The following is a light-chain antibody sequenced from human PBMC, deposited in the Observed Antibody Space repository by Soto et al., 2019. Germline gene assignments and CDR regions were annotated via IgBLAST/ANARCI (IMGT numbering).Light chain of an antibody. CDR3: QQRSNWPPRIT. CDR2: DAS. J-gene: IGKJ5*01. CDR1: QSVSSY. Sequence: EIVLTQSPATLSLSPGERATLSCRASQSVSSYLAWYQQKPGQAPRLLIYDASNRATGIPARFSASGSGTDFTLTISSLEPEDVAVYYCQQRSNWPPRITVGEGTRLEIK. V-gene: IGKV3-11*01.